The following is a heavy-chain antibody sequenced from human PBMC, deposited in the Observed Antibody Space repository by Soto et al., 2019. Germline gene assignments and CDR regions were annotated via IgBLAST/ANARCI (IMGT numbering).Heavy chain of an antibody. D-gene: IGHD2-15*01. CDR3: ARYGGSQPFDY. J-gene: IGHJ4*02. V-gene: IGHV3-30-3*01. CDR1: GFTFSSYA. Sequence: GGSLRLSCAASGFTFSSYAMHWVCQAPGKGLEWVAVISYDGSNKYYADAVKGRFTISRDNSKNALYLQMNSLRAEDTAVYYCARYGGSQPFDYWGQGTLVTVSS. CDR2: ISYDGSNK.